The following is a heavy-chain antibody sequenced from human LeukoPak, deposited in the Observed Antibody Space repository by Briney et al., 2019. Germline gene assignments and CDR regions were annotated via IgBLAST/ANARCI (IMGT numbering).Heavy chain of an antibody. CDR3: ARDIDFDY. Sequence: PGGSLRLSCAASGFTFSFYSMNWVRQAPGKGLEWVSYIISSSTTIYYADSVKGRFTNPRDNAKNSLYLQMNSLRDEDTAVYYCARDIDFDYWGQGTLVTVSS. CDR1: GFTFSFYS. CDR2: IISSSTTI. D-gene: IGHD2-15*01. V-gene: IGHV3-48*02. J-gene: IGHJ4*02.